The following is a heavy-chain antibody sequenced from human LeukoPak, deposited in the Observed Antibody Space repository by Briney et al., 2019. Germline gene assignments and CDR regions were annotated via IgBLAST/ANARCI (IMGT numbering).Heavy chain of an antibody. D-gene: IGHD2-15*01. CDR2: SKWSGGST. V-gene: IGHV3-20*04. CDR3: ARDVRRYCSGGSCYFPALPEFLFGY. Sequence: GGSLRLSCAASGFTFDDYGMSWVRQAPGKGLEWVSGSKWSGGSTGYADSVKGRFTISRDNAKNSLYLQMNSLRAEDTVLYYCARDVRRYCSGGSCYFPALPEFLFGYWGQGTLDTLPS. CDR1: GFTFDDYG. J-gene: IGHJ4*02.